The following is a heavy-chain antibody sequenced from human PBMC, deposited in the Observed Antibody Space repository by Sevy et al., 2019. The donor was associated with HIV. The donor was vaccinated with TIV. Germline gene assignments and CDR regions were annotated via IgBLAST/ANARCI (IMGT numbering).Heavy chain of an antibody. D-gene: IGHD2-15*01. CDR1: GFTFSSYS. CDR3: ARLGYCSGGSCYSFIKNHHNWFDP. CDR2: ISSSSSYI. J-gene: IGHJ5*02. Sequence: GGSLRLSCAASGFTFSSYSMNWVRQAPGKGLEWVSSISSSSSYIYYADSVKGRFTISRDNAKNSLYLQMNSLRAEDTAVYYSARLGYCSGGSCYSFIKNHHNWFDPWGRGTLVTVSS. V-gene: IGHV3-21*01.